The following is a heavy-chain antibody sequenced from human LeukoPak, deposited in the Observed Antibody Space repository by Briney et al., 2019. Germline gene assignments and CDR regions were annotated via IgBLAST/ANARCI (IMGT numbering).Heavy chain of an antibody. CDR3: TRTSIRGYSYGSDS. V-gene: IGHV3-11*04. J-gene: IGHJ4*02. CDR1: GFSLTDYY. D-gene: IGHD5-18*01. Sequence: GGSLRLSCTASGFSLTDYYMSWIRQAPGKGLEWVSCISSNSNTIRYADSVRGRFTISRDNSRDSVFLQMNDLRVEDTAVYYCTRTSIRGYSYGSDSWGQGTRVTVSS. CDR2: ISSNSNTI.